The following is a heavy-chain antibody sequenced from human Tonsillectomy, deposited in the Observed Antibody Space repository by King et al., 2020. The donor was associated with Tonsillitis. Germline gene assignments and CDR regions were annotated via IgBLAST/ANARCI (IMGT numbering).Heavy chain of an antibody. D-gene: IGHD6-13*01. Sequence: QLVQSGGGVVQPGRSLRLSCAASGFTFSSYAMNWVRQAPGKGLEWVAVISYDGSNKYYADSVKGRFTISRDNSKNTLYLQMNSLRAEDTAVYYCAREGRAAGDAFDIWGQGTMVTVSS. CDR3: AREGRAAGDAFDI. CDR2: ISYDGSNK. V-gene: IGHV3-30*04. CDR1: GFTFSSYA. J-gene: IGHJ3*02.